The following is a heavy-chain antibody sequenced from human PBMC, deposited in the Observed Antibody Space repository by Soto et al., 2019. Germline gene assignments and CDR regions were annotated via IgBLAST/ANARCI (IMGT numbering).Heavy chain of an antibody. J-gene: IGHJ6*02. CDR3: ARDSPGYSSSPYGMDV. CDR2: IIPIFGTA. Sequence: VASVKVSCKASGGTFSSYAISWVRQAPGQGLEWMGGIIPIFGTANYAQKFQGRVTITADESTSTAYMELSSLRSEDTAVYYCARDSPGYSSSPYGMDVWGQGTTVTVSS. V-gene: IGHV1-69*13. D-gene: IGHD6-13*01. CDR1: GGTFSSYA.